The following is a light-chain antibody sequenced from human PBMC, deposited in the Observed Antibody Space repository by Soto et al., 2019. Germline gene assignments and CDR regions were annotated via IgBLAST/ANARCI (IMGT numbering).Light chain of an antibody. J-gene: IGKJ2*01. V-gene: IGKV4-1*01. CDR1: QSVLYSSNNKNY. CDR3: QQYYSTPPYT. CDR2: WAS. Sequence: DIVMTQSPDSLAVSLGERATINCKSSQSVLYSSNNKNYLAWYQQKPGQPPKLLIYWASTRESGVPDRFSGSGSATDFTLTISSLHAEDVAVSYCQQYYSTPPYTFGQGNKLAIK.